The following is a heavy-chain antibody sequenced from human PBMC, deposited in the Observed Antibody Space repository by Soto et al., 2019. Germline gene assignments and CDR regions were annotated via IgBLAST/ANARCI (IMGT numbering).Heavy chain of an antibody. Sequence: ASVKVSCKASGYTFTSYAMHWVLQAPGQRLEWMGWINAGNGNTKYSQKFQGRVTITRDTSASTAYMELSSLRSEDTAVYHCARGLYCAADCYALWGQGNLVTVDS. CDR2: INAGNGNT. CDR1: GYTFTSYA. J-gene: IGHJ4*02. D-gene: IGHD2-21*02. V-gene: IGHV1-3*01. CDR3: ARGLYCAADCYAL.